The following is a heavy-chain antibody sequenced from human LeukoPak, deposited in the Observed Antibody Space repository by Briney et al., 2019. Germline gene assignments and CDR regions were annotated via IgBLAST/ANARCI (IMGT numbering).Heavy chain of an antibody. Sequence: SETLSLTCAVFGGSFSGYYLSWIRQPPGKGLEWIGEINPGGSTDYNPSLKSRVTISMHTSKNQFSLNLTSVSAADTAVYYCARYAAGYYYFYMDVWGKGTSVTVSS. CDR3: ARYAAGYYYFYMDV. D-gene: IGHD2-15*01. J-gene: IGHJ6*03. CDR1: GGSFSGYY. V-gene: IGHV4-34*01. CDR2: INPGGST.